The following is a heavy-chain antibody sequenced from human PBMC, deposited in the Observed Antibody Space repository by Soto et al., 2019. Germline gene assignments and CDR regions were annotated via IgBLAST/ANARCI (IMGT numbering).Heavy chain of an antibody. J-gene: IGHJ4*02. CDR2: ISGSGGSA. CDR1: GLTFSSYA. Sequence: EVQLLESGGGLVQPGGSRSLSGEASGLTFSSYAMSGVRQAPGEGLEWVQTISGSGGSAYYADSVKGRFTISRDISKNTLYLQMNSLRAEDRAVYYCAKALFSTGGFFDYWGQGTLVTVSS. D-gene: IGHD6-25*01. CDR3: AKALFSTGGFFDY. V-gene: IGHV3-23*01.